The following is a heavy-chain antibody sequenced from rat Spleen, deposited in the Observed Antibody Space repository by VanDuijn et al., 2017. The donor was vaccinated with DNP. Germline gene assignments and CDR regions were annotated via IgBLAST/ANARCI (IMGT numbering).Heavy chain of an antibody. CDR2: INSAGST. D-gene: IGHD5-1*01. V-gene: IGHV3-3*01. CDR1: GYSITSNFR. J-gene: IGHJ2*01. CDR3: AVQLGVFDY. Sequence: VQLQESGPGLVKPSQSLSLTCSVTGYSITSNFRWSWIRKFPGNTLEWMGYINSAGSTDYNPSLKSRISITRDTSKNQFFLQVNSVTTEDPATYYCAVQLGVFDYWGQGVMVTVSS.